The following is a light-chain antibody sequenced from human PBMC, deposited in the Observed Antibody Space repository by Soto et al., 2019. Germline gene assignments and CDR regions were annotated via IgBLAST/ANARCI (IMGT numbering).Light chain of an antibody. V-gene: IGLV1-47*01. CDR2: RDN. J-gene: IGLJ3*02. CDR3: ATWDDSLGGPV. CDR1: SSNIGRNY. Sequence: QSVLTQTPSVSGTPGQRVNISCSGSSSNIGRNYVYWYHQFPGMAPKLLIYRDNERPSGVSDRFSGSKSGTSASLAISGLRSGDEDDYHYATWDDSLGGPVFGGGTKLTVL.